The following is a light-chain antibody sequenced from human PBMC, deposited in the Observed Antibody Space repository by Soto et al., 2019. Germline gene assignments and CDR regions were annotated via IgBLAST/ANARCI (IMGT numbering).Light chain of an antibody. CDR2: KAS. CDR3: QQYNSLLFT. Sequence: DIQMTQSPSTLSASVGDRVTITCRASQSISTWLAWYQQEPGKAPKLLIHKASSLQSGVPSRFSGSGSGTDFTLTISSLHPDDFATYYCQQYNSLLFTFGPGTKVDI. CDR1: QSISTW. V-gene: IGKV1-5*03. J-gene: IGKJ3*01.